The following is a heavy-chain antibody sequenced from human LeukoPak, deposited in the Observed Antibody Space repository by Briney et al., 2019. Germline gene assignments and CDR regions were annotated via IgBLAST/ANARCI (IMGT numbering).Heavy chain of an antibody. V-gene: IGHV4-59*08. Sequence: PSETLSLNCTVSGASLSSYYWSWICLPPGKGLEWIGSIYYSGVTNFNPSLKRRIAMSVDTSRNLFSLKLSSVTAADTAVYFCARREGSHYSVDLWGQGTTVTVSS. CDR3: ARREGSHYSVDL. CDR1: GASLSSYY. D-gene: IGHD2-15*01. J-gene: IGHJ6*02. CDR2: IYYSGVT.